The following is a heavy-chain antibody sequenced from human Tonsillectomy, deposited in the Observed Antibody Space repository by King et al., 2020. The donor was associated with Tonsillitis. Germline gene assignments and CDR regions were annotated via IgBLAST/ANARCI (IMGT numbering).Heavy chain of an antibody. D-gene: IGHD6-13*01. CDR2: IYHRGST. J-gene: IGHJ5*02. CDR1: GGSISSGDYY. V-gene: IGHV4-30-4*01. CDR3: ARAAAGDLDAYWFDP. Sequence: VQLQESGPGLVKPSQTLSLTCTVSGGSISSGDYYWSWIRQPPGQGLEWIGYIYHRGSTYYNPSLKSRVTISIDTSKNQFSLKLSSVTAADTAVYYCARAAAGDLDAYWFDPWGQGTLVTVSS.